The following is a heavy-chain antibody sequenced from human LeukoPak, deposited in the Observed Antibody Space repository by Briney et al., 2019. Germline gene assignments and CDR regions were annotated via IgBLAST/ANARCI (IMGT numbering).Heavy chain of an antibody. CDR1: GFTFSSYS. Sequence: KPGGSLRLSCAASGFTFSSYSMNWVRQAPGKGLEWVSSISSSSSYIYYADSVKGRFTISRDNAKNSLYLQMNSLRAEDTAVYYCARDPSVAGLFDYWGQGTLVTVPS. D-gene: IGHD6-19*01. CDR3: ARDPSVAGLFDY. CDR2: ISSSSSYI. V-gene: IGHV3-21*01. J-gene: IGHJ4*02.